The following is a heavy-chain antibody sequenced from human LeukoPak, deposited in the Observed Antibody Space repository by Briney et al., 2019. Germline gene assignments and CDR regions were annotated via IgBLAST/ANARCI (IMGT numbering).Heavy chain of an antibody. D-gene: IGHD6-13*01. CDR1: GYTFTIYG. Sequence: ASVXVSFKASGYTFTIYGISWVRQAPGQGLEWMGWISAYNGKTNYTQKLQGRVTITTDTSTSTAYMELRSLRSDDTAVYYCARDDRLEQQLGDWGQGPLVTVSS. CDR3: ARDDRLEQQLGD. J-gene: IGHJ4*02. V-gene: IGHV1-18*01. CDR2: ISAYNGKT.